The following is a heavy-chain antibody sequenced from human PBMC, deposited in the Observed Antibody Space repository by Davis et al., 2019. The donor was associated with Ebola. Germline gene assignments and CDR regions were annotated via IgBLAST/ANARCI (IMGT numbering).Heavy chain of an antibody. CDR1: GGSFSGYY. Sequence: SETLSLTCAVYGGSFSGYYWSWIRQPPGKGLEWIGEINHSGGTNYNPSLKSRVTISVDTSKNHFSLKLSSVTAADTAVYYCARVTYYYDSSGYSRFDYWGQGTLVTVSS. D-gene: IGHD3-22*01. V-gene: IGHV4-34*01. J-gene: IGHJ4*02. CDR2: INHSGGT. CDR3: ARVTYYYDSSGYSRFDY.